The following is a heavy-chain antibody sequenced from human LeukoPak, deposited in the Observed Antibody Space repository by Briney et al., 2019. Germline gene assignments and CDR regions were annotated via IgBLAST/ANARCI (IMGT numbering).Heavy chain of an antibody. V-gene: IGHV1-2*02. CDR2: INPNSGGT. CDR3: ARVPKYYYDSSGYPI. Sequence: ASVKVSCKASGYTFTGYYMHRVRHAPGQGVEWMAWINPNSGGTNYAQKFQGRVTMTRDTSISTAYMELSRLRSDDTAVYYCARVPKYYYDSSGYPIWGQGTMVTVSS. J-gene: IGHJ3*02. CDR1: GYTFTGYY. D-gene: IGHD3-22*01.